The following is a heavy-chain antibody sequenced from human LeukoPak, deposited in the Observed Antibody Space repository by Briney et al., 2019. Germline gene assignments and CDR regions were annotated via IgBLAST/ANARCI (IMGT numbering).Heavy chain of an antibody. D-gene: IGHD3-9*01. V-gene: IGHV3-53*01. Sequence: GGSLRLSCAASGFTVSSNYMSWVRLAPGEGLGWVSVIYSGGSTYYADSVEGRFTISRDNSKNTLYLQMNSLRAEDTAVYYCARDLTIFPHYYYGMDVWGKGTTVTVSS. CDR2: IYSGGST. J-gene: IGHJ6*04. CDR3: ARDLTIFPHYYYGMDV. CDR1: GFTVSSNY.